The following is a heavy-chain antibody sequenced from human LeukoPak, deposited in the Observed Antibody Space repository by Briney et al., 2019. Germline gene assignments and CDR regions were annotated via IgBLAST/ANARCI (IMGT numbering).Heavy chain of an antibody. D-gene: IGHD4-11*01. J-gene: IGHJ6*02. Sequence: GRSLRLSCAASGFTFSSYGMHWVRQAPGKGLEWVAVISYDGSNKYYADSVKGRFTISRDNSKSTLYLQMNSLRAEDTAVYYCAKDMFPGYGDYSNFFYYYYGMDVWGQGTTVTVSS. CDR3: AKDMFPGYGDYSNFFYYYYGMDV. CDR1: GFTFSSYG. CDR2: ISYDGSNK. V-gene: IGHV3-30*18.